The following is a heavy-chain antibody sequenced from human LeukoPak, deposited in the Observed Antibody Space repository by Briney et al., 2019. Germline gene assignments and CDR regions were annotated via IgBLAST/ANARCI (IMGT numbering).Heavy chain of an antibody. D-gene: IGHD3-22*01. CDR1: GFTFSSYS. CDR3: ASGGRDSSGYLDDAFGI. V-gene: IGHV3-48*04. J-gene: IGHJ3*02. CDR2: ISSSSSTI. Sequence: GGSLRLSCAASGFTFSSYSMNWVRQAPGKGLEWVSYISSSSSTIYYADSVKGRFTISRDNAKNSLYLQMNSLRAEDTAVYYCASGGRDSSGYLDDAFGIWGQGTMVTVSS.